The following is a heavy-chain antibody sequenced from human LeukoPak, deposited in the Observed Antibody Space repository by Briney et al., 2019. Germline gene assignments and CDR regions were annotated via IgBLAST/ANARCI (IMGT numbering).Heavy chain of an antibody. V-gene: IGHV4-59*01. CDR1: GVSISSYY. CDR3: ARDMYGIAAAGTPAYAY. J-gene: IGHJ4*02. Sequence: PSETLSLTCTVSGVSISSYYWSWIRQPPGKGLEWIGYIYYSGSTNYNPSLKSRVTISVDTSKNQFSLKLSSVTAADTAVYYCARDMYGIAAAGTPAYAYWGQGTLVTVSS. D-gene: IGHD6-13*01. CDR2: IYYSGST.